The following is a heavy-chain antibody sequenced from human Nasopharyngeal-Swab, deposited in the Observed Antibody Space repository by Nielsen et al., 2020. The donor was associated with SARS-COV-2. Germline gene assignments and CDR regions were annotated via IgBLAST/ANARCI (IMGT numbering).Heavy chain of an antibody. Sequence: GGSLRLSCAASGFTFSSYAMSWVRQAPGKGLEWVSAISGSGGSTYYADSVKGRFTISRDNSKNTLYLQMNSLRAEDTAVYYCATGAVQQQLPPGSYYFDYWGQGTLVTVSS. J-gene: IGHJ4*02. V-gene: IGHV3-23*01. CDR1: GFTFSSYA. CDR2: ISGSGGST. D-gene: IGHD6-13*01. CDR3: ATGAVQQQLPPGSYYFDY.